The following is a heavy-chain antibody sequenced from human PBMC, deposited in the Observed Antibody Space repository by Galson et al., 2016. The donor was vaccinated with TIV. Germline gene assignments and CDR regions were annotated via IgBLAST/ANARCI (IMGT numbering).Heavy chain of an antibody. CDR1: GFTFGAYS. CDR2: IRGKAYSGTT. D-gene: IGHD3-3*01. J-gene: IGHJ4*02. V-gene: IGHV3-49*03. CDR3: ARVAWSAHGYSYFDF. Sequence: SLRLSCATSGFTFGAYSLSWFRQAPGKGLEWVGFIRGKAYSGTTEYAASVRGRFIISKDDSRGVAYLQMNSLEAEDTAIYYCARVAWSAHGYSYFDFWGQGALVTVSS.